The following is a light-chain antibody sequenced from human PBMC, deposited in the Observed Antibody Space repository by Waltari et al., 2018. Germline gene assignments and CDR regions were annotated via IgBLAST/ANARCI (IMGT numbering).Light chain of an antibody. Sequence: QSVLTPPPSVSGTPGQGVTISCSGSTPTIGAGPELHWSQHLPGTAPKLLIYGNNNRPSGVPDRFSGSKSGTSASLAITGLQADDEADYFCQSFDNMLSGGVVFGGGTKLAVL. V-gene: IGLV1-40*01. CDR2: GNN. CDR3: QSFDNMLSGGVV. J-gene: IGLJ2*01. CDR1: TPTIGAGPE.